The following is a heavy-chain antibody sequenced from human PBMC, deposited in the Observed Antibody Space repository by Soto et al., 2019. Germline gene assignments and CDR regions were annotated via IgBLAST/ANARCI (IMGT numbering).Heavy chain of an antibody. CDR3: ARQGDLYGSGSYFTY. D-gene: IGHD3-10*01. CDR2: IYYSGST. J-gene: IGHJ4*02. V-gene: IGHV4-39*01. Sequence: QLQLQESGPGLVKPSETLSLTCTVSGGSISSSSYYWGWIRQPPGKGLEWIGSIYYSGSTYYNPSHTSRVTISVDTSKNQCSLTLSSVTAADTAVYYCARQGDLYGSGSYFTYWGQGTLVTVSS. CDR1: GGSISSSSYY.